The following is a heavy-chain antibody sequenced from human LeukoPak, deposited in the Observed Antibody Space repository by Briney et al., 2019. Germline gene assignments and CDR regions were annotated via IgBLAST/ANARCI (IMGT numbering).Heavy chain of an antibody. CDR2: VIAIFGRV. CDR3: ARGELGDSSGFSFFNY. V-gene: IGHV1-69*05. CDR1: RGTFSSYG. D-gene: IGHD3-22*01. J-gene: IGHJ4*02. Sequence: ASVKVSCKASRGTFSSYGISWVRQAPGQGLEWMGGVIAIFGRVKYGQKFQGRATITTDESTSTAYMELSSLTSEDTGVYYCARGELGDSSGFSFFNYWGQGTLVTVSS.